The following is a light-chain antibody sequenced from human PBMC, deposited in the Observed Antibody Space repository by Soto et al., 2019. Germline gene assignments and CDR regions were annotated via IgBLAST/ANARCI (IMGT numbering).Light chain of an antibody. CDR1: SSDVGGYDF. Sequence: QSALTQPASVSGSPGQSIAISCTGTSSDVGGYDFVSWYQQYPGKAPKLMIYEVSNRPSGVSNRFSGYKSGNTASLTISGLQAEDEADYYCSSYTSSSTWVFGGGTKVTVL. J-gene: IGLJ3*02. V-gene: IGLV2-14*01. CDR3: SSYTSSSTWV. CDR2: EVS.